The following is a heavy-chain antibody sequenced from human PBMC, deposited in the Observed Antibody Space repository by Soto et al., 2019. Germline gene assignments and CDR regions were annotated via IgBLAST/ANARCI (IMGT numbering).Heavy chain of an antibody. CDR1: GYTFPSYG. CDR2: ISAYNGNT. Sequence: ASVKVSCKASGYTFPSYGISWVRQAPGQGPEWMGWISAYNGNTNYAQKLQGRVTMTTDTSTSTAYMELRSLRSDDTAVYDCARSEIVAAAAATIDYWGQGNVVPVSS. J-gene: IGHJ4*02. V-gene: IGHV1-18*01. CDR3: ARSEIVAAAAATIDY. D-gene: IGHD2-15*01.